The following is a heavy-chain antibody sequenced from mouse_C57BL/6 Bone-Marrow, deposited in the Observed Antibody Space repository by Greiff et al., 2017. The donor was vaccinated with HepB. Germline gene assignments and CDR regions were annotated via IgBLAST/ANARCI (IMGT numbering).Heavy chain of an antibody. D-gene: IGHD1-1*01. CDR1: GYTFTSYW. CDR3: AREDLTTVVKAY. J-gene: IGHJ3*01. V-gene: IGHV1-72*01. CDR2: IDPNSGGT. Sequence: QVQLQQPGAELVKPGASVKLSCKASGYTFTSYWMHWVKQRPGRGLEWIGRIDPNSGGTKYNEKFKSKATLTVDQPSSTAYLQPSSLTSEDSAVYYCAREDLTTVVKAYWGQGTLVTVSA.